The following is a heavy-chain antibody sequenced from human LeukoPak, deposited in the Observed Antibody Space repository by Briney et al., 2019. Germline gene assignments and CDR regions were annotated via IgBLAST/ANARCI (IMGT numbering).Heavy chain of an antibody. CDR1: GFTFSSYA. CDR2: ISYDGSNK. CDR3: ARGEEMASMPFDI. V-gene: IGHV3-30-3*01. Sequence: PGRSLRLSCAASGFTFSSYAMHWVRQAPGKGLEWVAVISYDGSNKYYADSVKGRFTISRDNSKNTLYLQMNSLRAEDTAVYYCARGEEMASMPFDIWGQGTMVTVSS. J-gene: IGHJ3*02. D-gene: IGHD5-24*01.